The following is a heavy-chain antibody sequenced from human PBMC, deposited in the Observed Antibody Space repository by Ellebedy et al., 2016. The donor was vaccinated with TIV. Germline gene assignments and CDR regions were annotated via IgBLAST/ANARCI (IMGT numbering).Heavy chain of an antibody. CDR2: INHSGNT. D-gene: IGHD4/OR15-4a*01. J-gene: IGHJ4*02. V-gene: IGHV4-34*01. Sequence: GSLRLXXAVSGGYFSGYQWTWIRQPPGKGLEWIGEINHSGNTNYNPSLTSQVTLSVDTSKNQFSLKVISVTAADTAVYYCARGSGYCGASRCYPIFDYWGQGSLVAVSS. CDR1: GGYFSGYQ. CDR3: ARGSGYCGASRCYPIFDY.